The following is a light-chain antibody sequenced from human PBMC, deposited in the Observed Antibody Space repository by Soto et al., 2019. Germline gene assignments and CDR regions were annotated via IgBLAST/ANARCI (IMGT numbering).Light chain of an antibody. CDR2: RTS. V-gene: IGKV3-20*01. CDR1: QSVSSSY. CDR3: QQYDSSPRT. Sequence: EIVLTQSPGTLSLSPGERATLSCRASQSVSSSYLAWYQQKPGQAPRLLIYRTSNRATGIPDRFSGSGSETDFTLTISRLEPEDFAVYWCQQYDSSPRTFGQGTKVEIK. J-gene: IGKJ1*01.